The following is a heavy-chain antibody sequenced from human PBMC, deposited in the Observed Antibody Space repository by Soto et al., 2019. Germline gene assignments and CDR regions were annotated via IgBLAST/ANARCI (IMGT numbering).Heavy chain of an antibody. CDR2: IHYSGST. Sequence: PSETLSLTCTVSGGSISSGDYYWSWIRQPPGKGLEWIGYIHYSGSTYHNPSLKSRVTISVDTSKNQFSLKLTSVTAADTAVYYCRRSSRYSTDVWGQGTTVTVSS. CDR1: GGSISSGDYY. D-gene: IGHD6-13*01. J-gene: IGHJ6*02. CDR3: RRSSRYSTDV. V-gene: IGHV4-30-4*01.